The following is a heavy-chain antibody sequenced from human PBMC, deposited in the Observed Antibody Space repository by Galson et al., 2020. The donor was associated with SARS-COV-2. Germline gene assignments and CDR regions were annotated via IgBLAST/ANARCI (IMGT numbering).Heavy chain of an antibody. J-gene: IGHJ5*02. Sequence: SETLSLTCAVSGYSISSGYYWGWIRQPPGEGLEWIGSISNSGTNYSNPSLKSRITMSVDTSKNQFSLKLSSVTAADMAVYYCARERESYNSSWYRWFDPWGQGTLVTVSS. CDR3: ARERESYNSSWYRWFDP. D-gene: IGHD6-13*01. V-gene: IGHV4-38-2*02. CDR2: ISNSGTN. CDR1: GYSISSGYY.